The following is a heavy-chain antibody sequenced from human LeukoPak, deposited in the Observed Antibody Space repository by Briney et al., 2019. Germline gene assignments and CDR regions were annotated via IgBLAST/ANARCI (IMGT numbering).Heavy chain of an antibody. CDR2: ISYDGSNK. CDR1: GFTFSSYG. J-gene: IGHJ6*02. D-gene: IGHD3-3*01. V-gene: IGHV3-30*18. Sequence: GGSLRLSCAASGFTFSSYGMHWVRQAPGKGLEWVAVISYDGSNKYYADSVKGRFTISRDNSKNTLYLQMNSLRAEDTAVYYCAKDSSDLSSVLRFLAFYYYGMDVWAKGPRSPSP. CDR3: AKDSSDLSSVLRFLAFYYYGMDV.